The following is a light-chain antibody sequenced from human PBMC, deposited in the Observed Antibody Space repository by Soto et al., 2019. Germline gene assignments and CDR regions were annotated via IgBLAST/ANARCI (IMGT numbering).Light chain of an antibody. J-gene: IGKJ2*01. CDR2: AAS. Sequence: DIQMTQSPASLSASVGGSVTITCRASQSISSSLNWYQQKPGKAPRLLIYAASTLQSGVPSGFSGSGSGTDFALTISSLQPENFATYYCQQTFTTPHTFGQGTKVDIK. V-gene: IGKV1-39*01. CDR3: QQTFTTPHT. CDR1: QSISSS.